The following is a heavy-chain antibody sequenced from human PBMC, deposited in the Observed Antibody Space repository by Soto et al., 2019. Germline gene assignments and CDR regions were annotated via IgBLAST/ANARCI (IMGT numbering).Heavy chain of an antibody. CDR2: IKQDGSEK. V-gene: IGHV3-7*04. J-gene: IGHJ6*02. CDR1: GFTFSSYW. D-gene: IGHD2-2*01. Sequence: GGSLRLSCAASGFTFSSYWMSWVRQAPGKGLEWVVNIKQDGSEKYYVDSVKGRFTISRDNAKNSLYLQMNSLRAEDTAVYYCARVGYCSSTSCYSGYYYGMDVWGQGTTVTVSS. CDR3: ARVGYCSSTSCYSGYYYGMDV.